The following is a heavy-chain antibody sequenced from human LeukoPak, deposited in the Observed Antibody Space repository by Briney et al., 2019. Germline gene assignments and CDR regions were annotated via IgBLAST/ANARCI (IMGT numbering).Heavy chain of an antibody. V-gene: IGHV3-23*01. CDR1: GFTFSSYG. CDR3: AKDARDYYDISGLNYYYMDV. CDR2: ISGSGGST. Sequence: PGGSLRLSCAASGFTFSSYGMSWVRQAPGKGLEWVSAISGSGGSTYYADSVKGRFTISRDNSKNTLYLQMNSLRAEDTAVYYCAKDARDYYDISGLNYYYMDVWGKGTTVTISS. J-gene: IGHJ6*03. D-gene: IGHD3-9*01.